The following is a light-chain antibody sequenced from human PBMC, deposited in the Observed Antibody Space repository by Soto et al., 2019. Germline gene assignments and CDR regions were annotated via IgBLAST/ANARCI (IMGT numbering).Light chain of an antibody. CDR1: QSVNSNY. J-gene: IGKJ3*01. CDR2: GAS. V-gene: IGKV3-20*01. Sequence: EMVLTQSPGTLSVSPGERVTLSCRASQSVNSNYLAWYQQRPGQAPRLLIFGASYRPTGIPDRFSGSGSGTDFTLTISRLEPEDFAVYYCQQYSSSPPEFTFGPGTKVDSK. CDR3: QQYSSSPPEFT.